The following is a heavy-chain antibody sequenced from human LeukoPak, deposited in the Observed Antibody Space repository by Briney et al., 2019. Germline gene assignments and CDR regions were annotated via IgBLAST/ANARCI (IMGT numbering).Heavy chain of an antibody. CDR1: GFTFNTYA. D-gene: IGHD6-19*01. J-gene: IGHJ4*02. Sequence: GRSLRLSCAASGFTFNTYAMHWVRQAPGKGLEWVAVISYDGSNNYYADSVKGRFTISRDNSKNTLYLQMNSLRAEDTAVYHCARASGIAVAGTFFEHWGQGTLVTVSS. CDR3: ARASGIAVAGTFFEH. V-gene: IGHV3-30*01. CDR2: ISYDGSNN.